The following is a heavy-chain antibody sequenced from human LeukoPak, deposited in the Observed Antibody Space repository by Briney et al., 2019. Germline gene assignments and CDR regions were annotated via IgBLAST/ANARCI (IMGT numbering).Heavy chain of an antibody. Sequence: SGGSLRLSCAASGFTFSNYWMSWVRQAPGKGLEWVASIKEDGSDKYYVDSVKGRFTISRDSAKNSLFLQRNSLRAEDTAVYYCARDQWRLFSYWGQGTLATVSS. V-gene: IGHV3-7*04. CDR2: IKEDGSDK. CDR3: ARDQWRLFSY. D-gene: IGHD2-21*02. J-gene: IGHJ4*02. CDR1: GFTFSNYW.